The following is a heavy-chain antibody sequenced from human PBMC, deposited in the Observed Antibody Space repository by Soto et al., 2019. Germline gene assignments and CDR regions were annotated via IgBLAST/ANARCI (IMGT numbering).Heavy chain of an antibody. V-gene: IGHV3-13*01. D-gene: IGHD6-13*01. J-gene: IGHJ6*02. CDR3: ARGPIAASPTAGCYYYYGMDV. CDR2: IGTAGDT. CDR1: GFTFSSYD. Sequence: GGSLRLCCAASGFTFSSYDMHWVRQATGKGLEWVSAIGTAGDTYYPGSVKGRFTISRENAKNSLYLQMNSLRAEDTAVYYCARGPIAASPTAGCYYYYGMDVWAQGTTVTVSS.